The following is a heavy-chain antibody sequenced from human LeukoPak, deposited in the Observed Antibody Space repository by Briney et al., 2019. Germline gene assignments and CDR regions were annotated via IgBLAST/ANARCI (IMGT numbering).Heavy chain of an antibody. CDR1: GGSISSYY. CDR2: IYYSGST. CDR3: ASQPKPVYSSFDY. D-gene: IGHD1-26*01. J-gene: IGHJ4*02. Sequence: PSETLSLTCTVSGGSISSYYWSWIRQPPGKGLEWIGYIYYSGSTNYNPSLKSRVTISVDTSKNQFSLKLSSVTAADTAVYYCASQPKPVYSSFDYWGQGTLVTVSS. V-gene: IGHV4-59*08.